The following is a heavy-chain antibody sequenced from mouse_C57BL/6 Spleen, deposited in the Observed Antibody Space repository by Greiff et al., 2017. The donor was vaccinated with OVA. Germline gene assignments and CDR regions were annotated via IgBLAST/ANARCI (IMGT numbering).Heavy chain of an antibody. J-gene: IGHJ3*01. D-gene: IGHD2-4*01. CDR2: IGSGGST. CDR3: ARNLYYDYDGGAY. V-gene: IGHV2-2*01. Sequence: VQLQQSGPGLVQPSQSLSITCTASGFPLTSYGVHWVRQPPGKGLEWLGVIGSGGSTDYNAAFISRLSISKDNSKSQVFFKMSSLQADDTAIYYCARNLYYDYDGGAYWGQGTLVTVSA. CDR1: GFPLTSYG.